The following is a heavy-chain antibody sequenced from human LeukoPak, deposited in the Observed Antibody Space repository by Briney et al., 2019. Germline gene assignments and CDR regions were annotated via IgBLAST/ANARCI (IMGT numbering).Heavy chain of an antibody. CDR3: ARDGRHDYGDYPSWFDP. D-gene: IGHD4-17*01. Sequence: GGSLRLSCAASGFTFSSYWMSWVRQAPGKGLEWVANIKQDGSEKYYVDSVKGRFTISRDNAKNSLYLQMNSLRAEDTAVYYCARDGRHDYGDYPSWFDPWGQGTLVTVSS. J-gene: IGHJ5*02. CDR1: GFTFSSYW. CDR2: IKQDGSEK. V-gene: IGHV3-7*01.